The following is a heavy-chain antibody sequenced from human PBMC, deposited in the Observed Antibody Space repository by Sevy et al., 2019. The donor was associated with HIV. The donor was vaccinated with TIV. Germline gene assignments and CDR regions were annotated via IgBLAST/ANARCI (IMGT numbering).Heavy chain of an antibody. V-gene: IGHV6-1*01. CDR1: GDSVSSNRAA. CDR3: ARDLGSWLNWFDP. J-gene: IGHJ5*02. Sequence: QSQTISLTCAISGDSVSSNRAAWNWIRQSPSRGLEWLGRTYYRSKWSNDYAVSVKSRITFNPDTSKNQFSLQLNSVTPEDTAVYYCARDLGSWLNWFDPWGQGTLVTVSS. D-gene: IGHD6-13*01. CDR2: TYYRSKWSN.